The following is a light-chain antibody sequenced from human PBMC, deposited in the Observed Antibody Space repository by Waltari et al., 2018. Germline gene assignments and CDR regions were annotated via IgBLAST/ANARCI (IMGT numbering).Light chain of an antibody. Sequence: HSALTQPASVSGSPGQSITISCTGSSSDIGNYNYVSWYQQHPGKAPKLMIFDVSNRPSWVSNRVSGSKSGNTASLTISGLQAEDEADYYCSSYISSDTLELFGGGTSLTVL. CDR1: SSDIGNYNY. V-gene: IGLV2-14*03. CDR2: DVS. CDR3: SSYISSDTLEL. J-gene: IGLJ2*01.